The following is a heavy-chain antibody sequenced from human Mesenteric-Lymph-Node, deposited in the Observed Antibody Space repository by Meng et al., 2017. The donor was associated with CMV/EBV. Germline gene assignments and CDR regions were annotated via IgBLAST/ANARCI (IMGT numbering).Heavy chain of an antibody. CDR3: AKGESTLPH. Sequence: LSLTCAASGFSFSSYGMHWVRQAPGKGLEWVAFIRSDVINKYYADSVKGRFTISRDNSKNTLYLQMNSLRAEDTAVYYCAKGESTLPHWGQGTRVTVSS. D-gene: IGHD5/OR15-5a*01. J-gene: IGHJ4*02. CDR1: GFSFSSYG. V-gene: IGHV3-30*02. CDR2: IRSDVINK.